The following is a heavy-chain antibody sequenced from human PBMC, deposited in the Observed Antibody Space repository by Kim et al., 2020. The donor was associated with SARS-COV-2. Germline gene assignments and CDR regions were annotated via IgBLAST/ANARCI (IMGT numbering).Heavy chain of an antibody. CDR3: ASQLGDSFHYYYYGMDV. CDR2: ISSSSSTI. CDR1: GFTFSSYS. J-gene: IGHJ6*02. Sequence: GGSLRLSCAASGFTFSSYSMNWVRQAPGKGLEWVSYISSSSSTIYYADSVTGRFTISRDNAKNSLYLQMNSLRDEDTAVYYCASQLGDSFHYYYYGMDVWGQGTTVTVSS. V-gene: IGHV3-48*02. D-gene: IGHD5-18*01.